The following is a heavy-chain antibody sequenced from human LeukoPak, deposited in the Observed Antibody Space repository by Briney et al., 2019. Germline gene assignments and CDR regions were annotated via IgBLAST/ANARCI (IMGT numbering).Heavy chain of an antibody. D-gene: IGHD2-2*01. V-gene: IGHV1-69*05. CDR2: IIPIFGTA. J-gene: IGHJ6*03. Sequence: SVKVSCKASGGTFSSYAISWVRQAPGQGLEWMGGIIPIFGTANYAQKFQGRVTITTDESTNTAYMELSSLRSEDTAVYCCARDREDIVVVPAAKGGYYYYYMDVWGKGTTVTVSS. CDR1: GGTFSSYA. CDR3: ARDREDIVVVPAAKGGYYYYYMDV.